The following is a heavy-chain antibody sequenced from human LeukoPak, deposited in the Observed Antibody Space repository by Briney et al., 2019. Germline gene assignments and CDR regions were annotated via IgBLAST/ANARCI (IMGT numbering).Heavy chain of an antibody. J-gene: IGHJ6*03. CDR2: IYYSGST. D-gene: IGHD6-6*01. CDR3: AGTSIAARPPYYYYMDV. V-gene: IGHV4-59*08. CDR1: GGSISSHY. Sequence: SETLSLTCTVSGGSISSHYWSWIRQPPGKGLEWIGYIYYSGSTNYNPSLKSRVTISVDTSKNQFSLKLSSVTAADTAVYYCAGTSIAARPPYYYYMDVWGKGTTVTVSS.